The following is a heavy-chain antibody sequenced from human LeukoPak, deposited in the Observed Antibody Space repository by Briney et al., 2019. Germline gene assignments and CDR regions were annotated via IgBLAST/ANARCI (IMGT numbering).Heavy chain of an antibody. CDR1: GYTFTAYY. CDR2: INPNSGGT. J-gene: IGHJ6*02. Sequence: GASVKVSCKASGYTFTAYYMHWVRQAPGQGLEWMGWINPNSGGTNYAQKFQGRVTMTRDTSISTANMTLSRLRSDDTAVYYCARDHLVVPGGYEDHYYGMDVWGQGTTVTVSS. CDR3: ARDHLVVPGGYEDHYYGMDV. V-gene: IGHV1-2*02. D-gene: IGHD2-2*01.